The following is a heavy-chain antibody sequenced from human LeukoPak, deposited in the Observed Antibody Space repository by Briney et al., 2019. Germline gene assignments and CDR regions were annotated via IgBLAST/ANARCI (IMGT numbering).Heavy chain of an antibody. V-gene: IGHV3-7*01. CDR3: ARDYDFWSGYDFGGIDY. Sequence: GGSLRLSCAASGFTFSSYWMSWVRQAPGKGLEWVANIKQDGSEKYYVDSVKGRFTISRDNAKNSLYLQMNSLRAEDTAVYYCARDYDFWSGYDFGGIDYWGQGTLVTVSS. CDR2: IKQDGSEK. CDR1: GFTFSSYW. J-gene: IGHJ4*02. D-gene: IGHD3-3*01.